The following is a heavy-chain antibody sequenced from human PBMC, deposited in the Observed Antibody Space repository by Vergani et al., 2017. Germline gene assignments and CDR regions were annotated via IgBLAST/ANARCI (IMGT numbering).Heavy chain of an antibody. CDR2: INPNSGGT. J-gene: IGHJ6*03. V-gene: IGHV1-2*02. D-gene: IGHD2-2*01. Sequence: QVQLVQSGAEVKKPGASVKVSCKASGYTFTGYYMHWVRQAPGQGLEWMGWINPNSGGTNYAQKFQGGVTMTRDTSIRTAFMELSRLRSDDTAVYYCARDPPRERYQPNYYYMDVWGKGTTVTVSS. CDR3: ARDPPRERYQPNYYYMDV. CDR1: GYTFTGYY.